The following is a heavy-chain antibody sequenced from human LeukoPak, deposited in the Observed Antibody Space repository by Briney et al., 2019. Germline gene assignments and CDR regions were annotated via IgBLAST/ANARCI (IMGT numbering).Heavy chain of an antibody. CDR1: GGSISSSSYY. CDR2: IYYSGST. Sequence: SETLSLTRTVSGGSISSSSYYWGWIRQPPGKGLEWIGSIYYSGSTYYNPSLKSRVTISVDTSKNQFSLKLSSVTAADTAVYYCARPGCSGGSCYSDDAFDIWGQGTMVTVSS. CDR3: ARPGCSGGSCYSDDAFDI. D-gene: IGHD2-15*01. V-gene: IGHV4-39*01. J-gene: IGHJ3*02.